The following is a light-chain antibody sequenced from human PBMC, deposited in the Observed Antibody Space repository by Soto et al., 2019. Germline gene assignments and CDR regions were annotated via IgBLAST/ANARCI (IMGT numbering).Light chain of an antibody. V-gene: IGKV3-15*01. CDR3: QQYHNWPPVWT. CDR2: GAS. J-gene: IGKJ1*01. CDR1: QSVSSN. Sequence: ELVMTQSPATLSLSPGDSATLSCRASQSVSSNLAWYQQKPGQAPRLLIYGASNRATGIPARFSGSGSGTEFTLNISSLQSEDFAVYYCQQYHNWPPVWTCGQGTKVDIK.